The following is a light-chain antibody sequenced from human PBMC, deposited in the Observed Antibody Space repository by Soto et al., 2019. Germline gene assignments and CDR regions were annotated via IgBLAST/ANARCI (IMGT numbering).Light chain of an antibody. Sequence: QLVLTQSPSASASLGASVKLTCTLRSLHSNYAIAWHQQQSEKGPRYLMKLNSDGSHSKGDGIPDRFSGSSSGAERYLTISSLQSEDEADYYCQTWGSGIVVFGGGTKRSVL. CDR2: LNSDGSH. CDR3: QTWGSGIVV. V-gene: IGLV4-69*01. CDR1: SLHSNYA. J-gene: IGLJ2*01.